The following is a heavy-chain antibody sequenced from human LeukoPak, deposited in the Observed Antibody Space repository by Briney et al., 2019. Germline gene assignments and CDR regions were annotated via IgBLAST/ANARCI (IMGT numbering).Heavy chain of an antibody. CDR2: IYYSGST. D-gene: IGHD3-10*01. CDR3: ARTRYYYNSRSYGAPYYFDY. CDR1: GGSNSSNSYY. Sequence: SETLSLTCAVSGGSNSSNSYYWGWIRQPPGKGLEWIGSIYYSGSTYYNPSLKSRVTISADTSKNQFSLKLSSVTAADTAVYYCARTRYYYNSRSYGAPYYFDYWGQGTLVTVSS. J-gene: IGHJ4*02. V-gene: IGHV4-39*01.